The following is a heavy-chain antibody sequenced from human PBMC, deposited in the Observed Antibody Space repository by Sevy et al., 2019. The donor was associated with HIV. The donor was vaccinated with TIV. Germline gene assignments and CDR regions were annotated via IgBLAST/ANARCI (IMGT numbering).Heavy chain of an antibody. CDR2: KSYRSKWYN. CDR1: GDSVSSNSAA. CDR3: ARGDSSGYYGGTY. V-gene: IGHV6-1*01. J-gene: IGHJ4*02. Sequence: SQTLSLTCVISGDSVSSNSAAWSWIRQSPSRGLEWLGRKSYRSKWYNDSAIPVKGQITINPNTSKNQFSVQLNSLTPEDTAVYYCARGDSSGYYGGTYWGQGTLVTVSS. D-gene: IGHD6-19*01.